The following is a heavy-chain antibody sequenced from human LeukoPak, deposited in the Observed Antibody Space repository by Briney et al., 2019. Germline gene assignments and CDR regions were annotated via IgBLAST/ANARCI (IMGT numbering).Heavy chain of an antibody. V-gene: IGHV1-46*01. Sequence: ASVKVSCKASGFTFTNYGISWVRQAPGQGLEWMGIINPSGGSTSYAQKFQGRVTMTRDTSTSTVYMELSSLRSGDTAVYYCASLFSSGPLGGPWGQGTLVTVSS. D-gene: IGHD3-22*01. CDR1: GFTFTNYG. CDR2: INPSGGST. CDR3: ASLFSSGPLGGP. J-gene: IGHJ5*02.